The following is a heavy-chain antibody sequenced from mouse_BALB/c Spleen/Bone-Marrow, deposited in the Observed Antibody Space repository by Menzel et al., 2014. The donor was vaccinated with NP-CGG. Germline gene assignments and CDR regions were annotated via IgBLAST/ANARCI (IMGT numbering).Heavy chain of an antibody. J-gene: IGHJ3*01. CDR1: GFDFSRYW. D-gene: IGHD1-2*01. CDR2: INPASSTI. CDR3: AKSYYYGYVAY. Sequence: VQLQQSGGGLVQPGGSLKLSCAASGFDFSRYWMTWVRQAPGKGLEWIGEINPASSTINYTPSLKDKFIISRDKAKNTLYLQMSKVRSEDTALYYCAKSYYYGYVAYWGQGTLVTVSA. V-gene: IGHV4-1*02.